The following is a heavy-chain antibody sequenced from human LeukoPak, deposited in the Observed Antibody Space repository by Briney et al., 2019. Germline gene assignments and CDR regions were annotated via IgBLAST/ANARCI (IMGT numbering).Heavy chain of an antibody. V-gene: IGHV1-69*04. CDR2: IIPILGIA. J-gene: IGHJ4*02. CDR3: ARGSYYYDSSGKGHY. Sequence: SVKVSFKASVGTFSSYAISWVRQAPGQGLEWMGRIIPILGIANYAQKFKGRVTITADKSTSTAYMELSSLRSEDTAVYYCARGSYYYDSSGKGHYWGQGTLVTVSS. CDR1: VGTFSSYA. D-gene: IGHD3-22*01.